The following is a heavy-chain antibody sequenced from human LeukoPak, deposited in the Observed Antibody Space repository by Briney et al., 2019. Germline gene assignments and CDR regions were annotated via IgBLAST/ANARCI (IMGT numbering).Heavy chain of an antibody. CDR2: ISWNSGSI. J-gene: IGHJ4*02. Sequence: GGSLRLSCTASGFTFDDYAMYWVRQAPGKGLEWVSGISWNSGSIAYADSVKGRFTVSRDNAQNSLSLQMNSLRVEDTAVYYCASPTSITIRPGPFDYWGQGTLVTVSS. CDR3: ASPTSITIRPGPFDY. V-gene: IGHV3-9*01. CDR1: GFTFDDYA. D-gene: IGHD3-9*01.